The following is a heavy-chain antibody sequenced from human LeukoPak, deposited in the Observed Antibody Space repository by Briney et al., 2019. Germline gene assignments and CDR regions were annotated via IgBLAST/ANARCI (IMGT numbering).Heavy chain of an antibody. J-gene: IGHJ4*02. D-gene: IGHD1-26*01. Sequence: GGSLRLSCAASGFTFSSYGMHWVRQAPGKGLEWVAVISYDGRNKYYADSAKGRFTISRDNSKNTLYLQMNSLRAEDTAVHYCAKDQGRGSSYFDYWGQGTLVTVSS. V-gene: IGHV3-30*18. CDR3: AKDQGRGSSYFDY. CDR1: GFTFSSYG. CDR2: ISYDGRNK.